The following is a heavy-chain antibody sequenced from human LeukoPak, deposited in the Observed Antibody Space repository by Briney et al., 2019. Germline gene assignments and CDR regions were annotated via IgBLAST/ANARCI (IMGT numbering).Heavy chain of an antibody. D-gene: IGHD1-26*01. CDR2: IYYSGST. CDR1: GGSISSYY. Sequence: PSETLSLTCTVSGGSISSYYWSWIRQPPGKGLEWIGYIYYSGSTNYNPSLKSRVTISVDTSKNQFSLKLSSVTAADTAVYYCARVRGGSYLDDWGQGTLVTVSS. J-gene: IGHJ4*02. V-gene: IGHV4-59*01. CDR3: ARVRGGSYLDD.